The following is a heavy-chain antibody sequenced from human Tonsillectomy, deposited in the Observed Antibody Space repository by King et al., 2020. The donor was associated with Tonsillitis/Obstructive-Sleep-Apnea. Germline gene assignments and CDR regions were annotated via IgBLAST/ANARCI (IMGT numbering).Heavy chain of an antibody. D-gene: IGHD2-8*01. CDR1: GESLSGYY. V-gene: IGHV4-34*01. CDR2: INHSGST. CDR3: SRXXVLMXXATXXY. Sequence: VQLQQWXAGLLKPSETLSLTCAVYGESLSGYYWSWIRQPPGKGLEWIGEINHSGSTNYNPSLKSRVTISVDTSKNQFSLKLSSVTAADTAVYYCSRXXVLMXXATXXYWGXXTLXTVS. J-gene: IGHJ4*02.